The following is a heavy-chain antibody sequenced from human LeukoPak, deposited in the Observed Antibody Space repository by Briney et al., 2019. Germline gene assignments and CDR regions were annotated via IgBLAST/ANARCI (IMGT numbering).Heavy chain of an antibody. D-gene: IGHD3-3*01. CDR3: ARGGVYAFDI. CDR1: GGXINSYS. J-gene: IGHJ3*02. V-gene: IGHV4-4*07. CDR2: IYTSGGT. Sequence: SETLSLTCTVSGGXINSYSWSWLRQPAGKGLEWIGRIYTSGGTSYNPSLKSRVTMSVDTPKSQFSLELSSVTAADTAVYYCARGGVYAFDIWGQGTMVTVSS.